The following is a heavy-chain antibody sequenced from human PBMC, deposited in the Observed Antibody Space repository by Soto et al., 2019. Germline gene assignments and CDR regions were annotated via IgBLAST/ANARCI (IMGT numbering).Heavy chain of an antibody. CDR1: GGSFSGYY. D-gene: IGHD1-20*01. J-gene: IGHJ5*02. Sequence: QVQLQQWGAGLLKPSETLSLTCAVYGGSFSGYYWSWIRQPPGKGLEWIGEINHSGSTNYNPSLKSRVTISVDTSKNQFSLKLSSVTAADTAVYYCARVVRTYNWKGWFDPWGQGTLVTVSS. CDR3: ARVVRTYNWKGWFDP. CDR2: INHSGST. V-gene: IGHV4-34*01.